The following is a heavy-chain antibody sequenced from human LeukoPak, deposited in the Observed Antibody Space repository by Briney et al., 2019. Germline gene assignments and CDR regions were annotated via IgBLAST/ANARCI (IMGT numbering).Heavy chain of an antibody. CDR2: ISWNSGSI. D-gene: IGHD3-16*01. CDR1: GFTFDDYA. J-gene: IGHJ6*02. CDR3: AKDRRMMSAYYGMDV. V-gene: IGHV3-9*01. Sequence: GRSLRLSCAASGFTFDDYAMHWVRQAPGKGLEWVSGISWNSGSIGYADSVKGRFTISRDNAKNSLYLQMNSLRAEDTAVYYCAKDRRMMSAYYGMDVWGQGTTVIVSS.